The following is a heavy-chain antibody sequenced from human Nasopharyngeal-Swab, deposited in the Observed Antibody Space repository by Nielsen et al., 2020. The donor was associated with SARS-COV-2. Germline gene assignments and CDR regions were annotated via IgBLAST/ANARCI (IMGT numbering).Heavy chain of an antibody. CDR3: ARKEATAMEELYYYGMDV. J-gene: IGHJ6*02. Sequence: ASVKVSCRASGYTFTGYYMHWVRQAPGQGLEWMGWINPKSGGTNYAQKFKGWVTMTRDTSINTAYMELNRLRSDDTAVYYCARKEATAMEELYYYGMDVWGQGTTVTVSS. CDR1: GYTFTGYY. D-gene: IGHD5-18*01. CDR2: INPKSGGT. V-gene: IGHV1-2*04.